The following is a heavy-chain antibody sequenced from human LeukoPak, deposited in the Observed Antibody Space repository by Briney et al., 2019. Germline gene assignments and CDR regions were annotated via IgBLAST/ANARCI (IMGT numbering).Heavy chain of an antibody. CDR2: IYTSGST. CDR1: GGSISSGSYY. J-gene: IGHJ2*01. V-gene: IGHV4-61*02. D-gene: IGHD6-19*01. CDR3: ARTHSSGWSGSYWYFDL. Sequence: SETLSLTCTVSGGSISSGSYYWSWIRQPAGKGLEWIGRIYTSGSTNYNPSLKSRVTISVDTSKNQFSLKLSCVTAADTAVYYCARTHSSGWSGSYWYFDLWGRGTLVTVSS.